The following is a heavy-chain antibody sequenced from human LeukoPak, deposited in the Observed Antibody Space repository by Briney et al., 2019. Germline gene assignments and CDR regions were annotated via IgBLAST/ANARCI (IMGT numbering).Heavy chain of an antibody. Sequence: GGSLRLSCAASGFTFSSYGMHWVRQAPGKGLEWVAVIWYDGSNKYYADSVKGRFTISRDNSKNTLYLQMNSLRAEDTAVYYCAKDFGGIAAAGTVQHWGQGTLVTVSS. V-gene: IGHV3-33*06. J-gene: IGHJ1*01. D-gene: IGHD6-13*01. CDR1: GFTFSSYG. CDR2: IWYDGSNK. CDR3: AKDFGGIAAAGTVQH.